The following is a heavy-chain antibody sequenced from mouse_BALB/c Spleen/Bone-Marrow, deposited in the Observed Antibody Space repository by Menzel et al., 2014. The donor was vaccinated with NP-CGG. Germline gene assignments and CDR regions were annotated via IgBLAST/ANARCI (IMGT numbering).Heavy chain of an antibody. CDR2: IDPANGNT. CDR3: ASYSYGSAWFAY. V-gene: IGHV14-3*02. CDR1: GFNIKDTY. D-gene: IGHD1-1*01. Sequence: VQLKESGAELVKPGASVKLSCTASGFNIKDTYMHWVKQRPEQGLEWIGRIDPANGNTKYGPKFQGKATITADTSSNTAYLQFISLTSEDTAVYYCASYSYGSAWFAYWGQGTLVTVSA. J-gene: IGHJ3*01.